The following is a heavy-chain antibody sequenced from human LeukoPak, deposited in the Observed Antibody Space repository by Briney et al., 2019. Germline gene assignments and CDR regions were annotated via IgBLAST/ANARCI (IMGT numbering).Heavy chain of an antibody. D-gene: IGHD3-10*01. J-gene: IGHJ4*02. CDR1: GGTFSSYA. V-gene: IGHV1-69*01. CDR3: ARGHGNYYGSGSYYSYVY. CDR2: IIPIFGTA. Sequence: ASVKVSCKASGGTFSSYAISWVRQAPGQGLEWMGGIIPIFGTANYAQKFQGRVTITADESTSTAYMELSSLRSEDTAVYYCARGHGNYYGSGSYYSYVYWGQGTLVTVSS.